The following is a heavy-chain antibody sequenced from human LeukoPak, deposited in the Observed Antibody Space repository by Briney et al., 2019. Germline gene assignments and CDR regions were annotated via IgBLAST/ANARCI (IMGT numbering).Heavy chain of an antibody. D-gene: IGHD5-12*01. J-gene: IGHJ4*02. CDR2: IKPDGSDR. Sequence: PGGSLRLSCTVSGFTLSAYWMTWVRQAPGKGLEWVANIKPDGSDRNFVESVKGRFAISRDNDKDSLYLQMHSLRAEDTAVYFCARDLRGYGGQDYWGQGTLVTVSS. V-gene: IGHV3-7*05. CDR3: ARDLRGYGGQDY. CDR1: GFTLSAYW.